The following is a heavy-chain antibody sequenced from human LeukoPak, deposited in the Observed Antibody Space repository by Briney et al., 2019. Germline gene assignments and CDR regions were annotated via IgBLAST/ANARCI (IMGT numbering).Heavy chain of an antibody. Sequence: PSQTLSLTCTVSGGSISSGDYYWSWIRQPPGKGLEWIGYIYYSGSTYYNPSLKSRVTISVDTSENQFSLKLSSVTAADTAVYYCARSRIVVVPAAMELNWFDPWGQGTLVTVSS. CDR2: IYYSGST. CDR3: ARSRIVVVPAAMELNWFDP. D-gene: IGHD2-2*01. V-gene: IGHV4-30-4*08. CDR1: GGSISSGDYY. J-gene: IGHJ5*02.